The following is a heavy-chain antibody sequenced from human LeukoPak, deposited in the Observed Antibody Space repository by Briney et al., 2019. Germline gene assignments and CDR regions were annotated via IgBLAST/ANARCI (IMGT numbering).Heavy chain of an antibody. V-gene: IGHV3-23*01. Sequence: PGGSLRLSCAASGFTFSSYGMNWVRQAPGKGLEWVSAISGSGGSTYYADSVKGRFTISRDNSKNTLYLQMNSLRAEDTALYYCAKARGRIDDFDIWGQGTMVTVSS. CDR2: ISGSGGST. CDR3: AKARGRIDDFDI. CDR1: GFTFSSYG. J-gene: IGHJ3*02.